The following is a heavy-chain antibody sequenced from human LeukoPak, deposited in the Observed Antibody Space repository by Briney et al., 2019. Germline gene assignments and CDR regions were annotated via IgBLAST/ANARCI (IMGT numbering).Heavy chain of an antibody. CDR3: ARDGPGEWELLPGY. J-gene: IGHJ4*02. V-gene: IGHV3-30-3*01. CDR1: GFTFSSYA. CDR2: ISYDGSNK. Sequence: AGGSLRLSCAASGFTFSSYAMHWVRQAPGKGLEWVAVISYDGSNKYYADSVKGRFTISRDNSKNTLYLQMNSLRNEDTAMYYCARDGPGEWELLPGYWGQGTLVTVSS. D-gene: IGHD1-26*01.